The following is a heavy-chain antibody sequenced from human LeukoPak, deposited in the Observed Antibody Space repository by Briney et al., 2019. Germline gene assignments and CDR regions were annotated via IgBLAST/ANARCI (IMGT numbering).Heavy chain of an antibody. D-gene: IGHD6-19*01. Sequence: GGSLRLSCAASGFTVSSNYMNWVRQAPGKGLEWVSVIYSGGNTYYADSVKGRFTISRDNSKNTLYLQMNSLRAEDTAVYYCARDFRAVAGNFEYWGQGTLVTLSS. CDR2: IYSGGNT. J-gene: IGHJ4*02. CDR1: GFTVSSNY. V-gene: IGHV3-66*01. CDR3: ARDFRAVAGNFEY.